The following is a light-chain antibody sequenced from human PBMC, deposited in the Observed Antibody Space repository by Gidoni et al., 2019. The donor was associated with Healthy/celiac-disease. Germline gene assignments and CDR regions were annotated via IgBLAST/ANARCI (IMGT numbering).Light chain of an antibody. J-gene: IGKJ4*01. CDR3: QQLNSYPLT. CDR1: QGISSY. CDR2: AAS. V-gene: IGKV1-9*01. Sequence: DIQLTQSPSFLSASVGDRVTITCRASQGISSYLAWYQQKPGKAPKLLIYAASPLQSGVPSRFSCSGSGTEFTLTISSLQPEDFATYYCQQLNSYPLTFGGGTKVEIK.